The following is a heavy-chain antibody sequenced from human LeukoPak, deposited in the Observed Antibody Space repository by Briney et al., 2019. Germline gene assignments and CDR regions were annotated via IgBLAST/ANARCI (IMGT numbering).Heavy chain of an antibody. Sequence: PGGSLRLSCVASGFTFSRYAMHWVRRAPGKGLEWVAFISYDGSNKYYADSVKGRFTISRDNSRNTLFLQVNSLRAEDTAVYYCAREHTAMVTYSDAFDIWGQGTMVTVSS. D-gene: IGHD5-18*01. CDR2: ISYDGSNK. CDR1: GFTFSRYA. V-gene: IGHV3-30-3*01. CDR3: AREHTAMVTYSDAFDI. J-gene: IGHJ3*02.